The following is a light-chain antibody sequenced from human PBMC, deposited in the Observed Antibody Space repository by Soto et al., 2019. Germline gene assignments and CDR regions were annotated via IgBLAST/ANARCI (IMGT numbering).Light chain of an antibody. Sequence: QSALTQPPSASGSPGQSVTISCTGTSSDIGGYNFVSWYQQHPGKAPKLMIYEVSKRPSGVPDRFSGSKSGNTASLTVSGLQAEDEAVYCCSSYAGSNAVVFGGGTKLTVL. J-gene: IGLJ2*01. CDR3: SSYAGSNAVV. CDR2: EVS. V-gene: IGLV2-8*01. CDR1: SSDIGGYNF.